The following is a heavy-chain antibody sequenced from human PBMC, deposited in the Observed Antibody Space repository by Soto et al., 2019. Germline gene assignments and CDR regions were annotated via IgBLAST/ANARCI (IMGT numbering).Heavy chain of an antibody. CDR2: IYYSGST. Sequence: SDTLSLTRTVSCGSISSLLYDWGLIHEPPRKGLEWIGSIYYSGSTYYNPSLKSRVTISVDTSKNQFSLKLSSVTAADTAVYFCARHAYDFWSGPRAFDIWGQGTMVTVSS. CDR3: ARHAYDFWSGPRAFDI. D-gene: IGHD3-3*01. CDR1: CGSISSLLYD. V-gene: IGHV4-39*01. J-gene: IGHJ3*02.